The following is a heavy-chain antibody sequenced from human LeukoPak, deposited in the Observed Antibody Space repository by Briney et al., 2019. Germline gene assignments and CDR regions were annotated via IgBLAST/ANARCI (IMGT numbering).Heavy chain of an antibody. CDR1: GFTFSSYW. Sequence: GGSLRLSCAASGFTFSSYWMHWVRQAPGKGPVWVSRINTDGSSTNYADSVKGRFTISRKNTLYLQMNSLRAEDTAVYYCARDDCSSSSCLTYWGQGTLVTVSS. CDR2: INTDGSST. V-gene: IGHV3-74*01. D-gene: IGHD2-2*01. CDR3: ARDDCSSSSCLTY. J-gene: IGHJ4*02.